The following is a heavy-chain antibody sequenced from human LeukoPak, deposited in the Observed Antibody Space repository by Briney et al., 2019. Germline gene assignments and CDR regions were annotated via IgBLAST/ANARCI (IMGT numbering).Heavy chain of an antibody. Sequence: SETLSLTCTVSGRSISSSSWYWSWIRHPPGKGLEWIGNIYYSGSTNYNPSLKSRVTISVDTSKNQFSLKLSSVTAADTAVYYCARGSLYYGSGSYYSQDFDYWGQGTLVTVSS. CDR1: GRSISSSSWY. J-gene: IGHJ4*02. CDR2: IYYSGST. CDR3: ARGSLYYGSGSYYSQDFDY. D-gene: IGHD3-10*01. V-gene: IGHV4-61*01.